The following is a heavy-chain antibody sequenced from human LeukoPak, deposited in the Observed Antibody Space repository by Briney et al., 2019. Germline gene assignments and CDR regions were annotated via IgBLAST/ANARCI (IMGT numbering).Heavy chain of an antibody. CDR1: GFTFSSYA. CDR3: AREGDSSGDFDY. V-gene: IGHV3-30-3*01. Sequence: GGSLRLSCAASGFTFSSYAMHWVRQAPGKGLEWVAVILYDGSNKYYADSVKGRFTISRDNSKNTLYLRMNSLTAEDTAVYYCAREGDSSGDFDYWGQGTLVTVSS. J-gene: IGHJ4*02. D-gene: IGHD3-22*01. CDR2: ILYDGSNK.